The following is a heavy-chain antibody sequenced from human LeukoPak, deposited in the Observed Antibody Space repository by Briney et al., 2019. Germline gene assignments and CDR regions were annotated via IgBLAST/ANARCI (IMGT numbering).Heavy chain of an antibody. J-gene: IGHJ4*02. V-gene: IGHV1-18*01. Sequence: ASVKVSCKASGYXFTSYGMHWVRQAPGQGLEWMGWINPYNGNTNYAQKLQGRVTMTTDTSTSTAYMELSSLRSDDTAVYYCARDRPQWFEEFLDYWGEGTLVTVSS. CDR3: ARDRPQWFEEFLDY. CDR2: INPYNGNT. D-gene: IGHD3-10*01. CDR1: GYXFTSYG.